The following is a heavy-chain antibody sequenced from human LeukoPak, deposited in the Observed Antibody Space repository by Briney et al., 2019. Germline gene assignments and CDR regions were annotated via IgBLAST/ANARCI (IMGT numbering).Heavy chain of an antibody. CDR1: GGSISSISYY. J-gene: IGHJ4*02. Sequence: SETLSLTCTVSGGSISSISYYWGWIRQPPGKGLEWIGSIYYSGSTYYNPSLKSRVTISADRSKNQFSLKLSSVTAADTAVYYCARDGDSSGWTRSDYWGQGTLVIVSS. CDR3: ARDGDSSGWTRSDY. V-gene: IGHV4-39*07. D-gene: IGHD6-19*01. CDR2: IYYSGST.